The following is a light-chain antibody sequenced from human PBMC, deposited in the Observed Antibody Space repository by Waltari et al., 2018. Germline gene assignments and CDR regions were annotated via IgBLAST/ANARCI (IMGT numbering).Light chain of an antibody. CDR2: LGS. V-gene: IGKV2-28*01. CDR3: MQALQTPPS. CDR1: QSLLYSTGNNY. J-gene: IGKJ1*01. Sequence: DIVMTQSPLSLPVTPGEPASIPCRSSQSLLYSTGNNYLDWYLQKPGQSPQLLIYLGSNRASGVPDRFSGSGSGTDFTLKISRVEAEDVGVYYCMQALQTPPSFGQGTKVEIK.